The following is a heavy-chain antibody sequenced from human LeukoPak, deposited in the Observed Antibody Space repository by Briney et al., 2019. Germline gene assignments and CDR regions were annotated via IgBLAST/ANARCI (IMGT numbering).Heavy chain of an antibody. D-gene: IGHD5-18*01. CDR1: GFTFSSYA. CDR3: AKVGYSYGYVLLDY. J-gene: IGHJ4*02. Sequence: GGSLRLSCAASGFTFSSYAMSWVRQAPGKGLEWVAVISYDGSNKYYADSVKGRFTISRDNSKNTLYLQMNSLRAEDTAVYYCAKVGYSYGYVLLDYWGQGALVTVSS. CDR2: ISYDGSNK. V-gene: IGHV3-30*18.